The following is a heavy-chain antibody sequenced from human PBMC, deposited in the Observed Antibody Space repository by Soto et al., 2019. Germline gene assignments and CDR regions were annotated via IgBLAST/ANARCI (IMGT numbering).Heavy chain of an antibody. V-gene: IGHV1-8*01. J-gene: IGHJ4*02. CDR3: VRVFGSIDY. D-gene: IGHD2-21*01. CDR2: MNPKSGYT. Sequence: QVRLVQSGAEVKKPGASVKVSCKASGYTFTTYDINWVRQATGQGLEWVGWMNPKSGYTGFAQKFQGRVSMTRDTSISTAYMELSILRSEDTAVYYCVRVFGSIDYWGQGTLVTVSS. CDR1: GYTFTTYD.